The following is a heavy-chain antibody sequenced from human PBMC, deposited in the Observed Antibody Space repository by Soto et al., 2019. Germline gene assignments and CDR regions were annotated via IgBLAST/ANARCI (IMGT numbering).Heavy chain of an antibody. V-gene: IGHV1-18*01. CDR2: ISAYNGNT. D-gene: IGHD3-16*02. Sequence: QVQLVQSGAEVKKPGASVKVSCKASGYTFTSYGISWVRQAPGQGLEWMGWISAYNGNTNYAQKLQGRVTMTTDTSTSTDYMELRSLRSDDTAVYYCARDQSNQDYDYVWGSYRFWAFDIWCQGTMVTVSS. CDR1: GYTFTSYG. J-gene: IGHJ3*02. CDR3: ARDQSNQDYDYVWGSYRFWAFDI.